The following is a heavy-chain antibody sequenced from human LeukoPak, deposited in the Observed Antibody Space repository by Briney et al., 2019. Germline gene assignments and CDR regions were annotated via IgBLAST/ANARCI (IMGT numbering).Heavy chain of an antibody. V-gene: IGHV1-69*05. CDR2: IIPIFGTA. J-gene: IGHJ1*01. D-gene: IGHD4-23*01. CDR1: GGTFSSYA. Sequence: ASVKVSCKASGGTFSSYAISWVRQAPGQGLEWMGGIIPIFGTANYAQKFQGRVTITTDESTSTAYMELSSLRSEDTAVYYCAREPIGGKQYFQHWGQAPWSPSPQ. CDR3: AREPIGGKQYFQH.